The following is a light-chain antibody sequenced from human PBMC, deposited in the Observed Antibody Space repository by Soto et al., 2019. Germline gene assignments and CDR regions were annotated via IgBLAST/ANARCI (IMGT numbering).Light chain of an antibody. CDR1: SSNIGINY. V-gene: IGLV1-47*01. Sequence: QSVLTQPPSASGTPGQRVTISCSGSSSNIGINYVYWYQQLPGTAPKLLIYRNNQRPSVVPDRFSGSKSGTSASLAISGLRSEDEDDYYCAAWDDSLSGPVFGGGTKLTVL. J-gene: IGLJ3*02. CDR3: AAWDDSLSGPV. CDR2: RNN.